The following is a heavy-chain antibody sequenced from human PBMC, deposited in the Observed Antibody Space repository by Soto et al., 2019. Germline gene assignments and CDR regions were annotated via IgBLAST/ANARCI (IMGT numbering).Heavy chain of an antibody. CDR3: ARANPTYVWGSYPYQYYYYGMDV. CDR1: GYTFTSYY. D-gene: IGHD3-16*01. Sequence: ASVKVSCKASGYTFTSYYMHWVRQAPGQGLEWMGIINPSGGSTSYAQKFQGRVTMTRDTSTSTVYMELSSLRSEDTAVYYCARANPTYVWGSYPYQYYYYGMDVWGQGTTVTVSS. V-gene: IGHV1-46*01. J-gene: IGHJ6*02. CDR2: INPSGGST.